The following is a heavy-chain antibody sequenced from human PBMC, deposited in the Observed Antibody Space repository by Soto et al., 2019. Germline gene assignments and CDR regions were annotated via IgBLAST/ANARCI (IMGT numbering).Heavy chain of an antibody. D-gene: IGHD6-13*01. J-gene: IGHJ5*02. CDR1: GGSITSNNW. V-gene: IGHV4-4*02. Sequence: SETLSLTCAVSGGSITSNNWWNWVRQPPGKGLEWIGEIHHSGSTNYNSSVKSRVTISVDKSKNQFSLKLTSVTAADTAVYYCARDTASYDSTWYRWFDPWGQGMLVTVSS. CDR3: ARDTASYDSTWYRWFDP. CDR2: IHHSGST.